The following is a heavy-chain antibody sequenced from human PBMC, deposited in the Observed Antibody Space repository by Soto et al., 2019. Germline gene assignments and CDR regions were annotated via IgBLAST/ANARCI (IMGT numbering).Heavy chain of an antibody. Sequence: SETMSHTCTVSGGSSSSYYWSWIRQPPGKGLEWIGYIYYSGSTNYNPPLKSRVTISVDTSKNQFSLKLSSVTAADTAVYYCARDPGNRLYSSGWYVSDHAYYFDYWGQGTLVTVSS. V-gene: IGHV4-59*01. CDR2: IYYSGST. CDR3: ARDPGNRLYSSGWYVSDHAYYFDY. CDR1: GGSSSSYY. D-gene: IGHD6-19*01. J-gene: IGHJ4*02.